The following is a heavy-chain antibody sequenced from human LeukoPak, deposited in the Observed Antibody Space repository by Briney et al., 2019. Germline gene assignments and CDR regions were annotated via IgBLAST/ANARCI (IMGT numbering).Heavy chain of an antibody. Sequence: SETLSLTCTVSGASISSFYWSWVRQSAGKGLEWLGRTSYSGGSTYNPSLKSRVTMSADTSKKLFSLNMSSVTAADTAVYYCARDFRLDSWGQGTLVTVSS. CDR3: ARDFRLDS. CDR1: GASISSFY. V-gene: IGHV4-4*07. J-gene: IGHJ4*02. CDR2: TSYSGGS.